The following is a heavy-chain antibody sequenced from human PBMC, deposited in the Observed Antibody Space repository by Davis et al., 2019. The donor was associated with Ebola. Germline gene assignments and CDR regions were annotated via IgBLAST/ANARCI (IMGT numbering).Heavy chain of an antibody. CDR2: INPNDGRT. CDR3: TTPGGQDSGYDVFDI. Sequence: AASVKVSCKASGYSFRHYGINWVRQAPGQGLEWMGMINPNDGRTIYAQKFQGRVTVTRDTSTTTVYMDLSSLRSEDTALYYCTTPGGQDSGYDVFDIWGQGTMVTVSS. J-gene: IGHJ3*02. V-gene: IGHV1-46*03. D-gene: IGHD5-12*01. CDR1: GYSFRHYG.